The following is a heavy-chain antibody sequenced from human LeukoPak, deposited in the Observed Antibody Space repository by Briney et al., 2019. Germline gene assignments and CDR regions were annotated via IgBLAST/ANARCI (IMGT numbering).Heavy chain of an antibody. CDR3: ARDGMTTSQWYFDL. CDR1: GGSISSYY. D-gene: IGHD1-1*01. CDR2: VYYSGNTNY. J-gene: IGHJ2*01. V-gene: IGHV4-59*01. Sequence: PSETLSLTCTVSGGSISSYYWSWIRQPPGKGLEWIGYVYYSGNTNYNYNPSLKSRVTISIDTSKKQFSLKLTSVTAADTAVYYCARDGMTTSQWYFDLWGRGTLVTVSS.